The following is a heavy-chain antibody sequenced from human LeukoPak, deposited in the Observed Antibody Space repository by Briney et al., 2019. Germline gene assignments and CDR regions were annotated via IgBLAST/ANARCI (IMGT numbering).Heavy chain of an antibody. V-gene: IGHV3-30*03. CDR1: GFTFCSYG. Sequence: PGRSLRLSCAASGFTFCSYGMHWVRQAPGKGLEWVAVISFDGDNKYYADSVKGRFTISRDNSKNTLYLQMNSLGAEDTAVYYCARDGIPNPRHYNGYYYMDVWGKGTTVTVSS. D-gene: IGHD3-10*01. CDR2: ISFDGDNK. J-gene: IGHJ6*03. CDR3: ARDGIPNPRHYNGYYYMDV.